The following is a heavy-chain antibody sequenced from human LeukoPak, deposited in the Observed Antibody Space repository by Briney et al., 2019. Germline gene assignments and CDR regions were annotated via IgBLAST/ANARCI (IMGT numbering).Heavy chain of an antibody. CDR2: YDPEDDER. Sequence: VSVTVSFMAFVRTLLYLSIHWVRQAPGKGLEWMGGYDPEDDERIYSEKFLGRVTLTEDTSTDTAYMELTSLRSDVTAVYYCSTETAGNYWGQGTLVTVSS. D-gene: IGHD3-10*01. CDR3: STETAGNY. CDR1: VRTLLYLS. V-gene: IGHV1-24*01. J-gene: IGHJ4*02.